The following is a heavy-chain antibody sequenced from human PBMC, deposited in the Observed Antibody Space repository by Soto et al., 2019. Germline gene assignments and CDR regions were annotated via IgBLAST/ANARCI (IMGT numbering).Heavy chain of an antibody. Sequence: SGPTLVNPTQTLTLTCTFSGFSLSSSGVGVDWIRQPPGKSLEWLAVLCFNGDRRRSPSLENRLTITKDTSKNQVILTMTNMDPVDTATYYCIYRRAAYDYHGLDVWGQGTTVTVSS. J-gene: IGHJ6*02. D-gene: IGHD6-25*01. CDR2: LCFNGDR. V-gene: IGHV2-5*01. CDR3: IYRRAAYDYHGLDV. CDR1: GFSLSSSGVG.